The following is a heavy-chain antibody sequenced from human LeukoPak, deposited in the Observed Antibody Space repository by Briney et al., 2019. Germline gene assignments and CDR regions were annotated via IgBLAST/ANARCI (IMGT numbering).Heavy chain of an antibody. CDR3: ARVPHSSGRDY. Sequence: ASVKVSCKASGYTFTGHYMHWVRQAPGQGLELMGRINPNSGGTNYAQKFQGRVTMTRDTSISTAYMELSRLRSDDTAVYYCARVPHSSGRDYWGQGTLVTVSS. CDR1: GYTFTGHY. V-gene: IGHV1-2*06. J-gene: IGHJ4*02. CDR2: INPNSGGT. D-gene: IGHD6-19*01.